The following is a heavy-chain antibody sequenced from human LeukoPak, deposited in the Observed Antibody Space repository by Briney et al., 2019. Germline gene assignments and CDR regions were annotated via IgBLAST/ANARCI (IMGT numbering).Heavy chain of an antibody. J-gene: IGHJ4*02. CDR3: ARARGNNFFDC. CDR1: GFTVSSNY. CDR2: IRSSDSTI. D-gene: IGHD4-23*01. Sequence: GGSLRLSCAASGFTVSSNYMSWVRQAPGKGLEWVSYIRSSDSTISYADSVKGRFTISRDNAKNSLYLQMNSLRAEDTAVYYCARARGNNFFDCWGQGTLVTVSS. V-gene: IGHV3-11*01.